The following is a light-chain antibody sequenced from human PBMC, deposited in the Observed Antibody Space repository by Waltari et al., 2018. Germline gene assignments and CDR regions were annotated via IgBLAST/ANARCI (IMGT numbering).Light chain of an antibody. Sequence: QSVLTQPPSVSEAPRQRVTISCSGSSSNIGNNDVNWYQQLPGKAPKLLIYYDDVLPSGVSDRFSGSKSGTSASLAISGLQSEDEADYFCAARDDSLDALVFGGGTKLTVL. CDR1: SSNIGNND. V-gene: IGLV1-36*01. CDR3: AARDDSLDALV. CDR2: YDD. J-gene: IGLJ2*01.